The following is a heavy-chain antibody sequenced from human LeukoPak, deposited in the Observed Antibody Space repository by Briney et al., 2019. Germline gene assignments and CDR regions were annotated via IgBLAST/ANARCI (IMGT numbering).Heavy chain of an antibody. CDR2: IYGGGNS. V-gene: IGHV3-66*02. CDR3: ARELTVGATIDC. CDR1: GFTFSSYY. Sequence: GGSLRLSCAASGFTFSSYYMSWVRQAPGKGLEWVSGIYGGGNSYYADSVTGRFTISRDNSRNTLYLQMNSLRGEDTAVYYCARELTVGATIDCWGQGTLVTVSS. D-gene: IGHD1-26*01. J-gene: IGHJ4*02.